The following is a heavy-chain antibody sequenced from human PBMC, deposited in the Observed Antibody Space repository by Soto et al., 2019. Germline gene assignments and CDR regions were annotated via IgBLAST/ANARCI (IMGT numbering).Heavy chain of an antibody. Sequence: QVQLQESGPGLVKPSQTLSLTCTVSGGSISSGGYYWSWIRQHPGKGLEWIGYIYYSGSTYYNPSLKSRVTISVDTSKNPFSLKLSSVTAADTAVYYCARGGGGRITIFGVAVDYWGQGTLVTVSS. J-gene: IGHJ4*02. V-gene: IGHV4-31*03. CDR3: ARGGGGRITIFGVAVDY. CDR2: IYYSGST. CDR1: GGSISSGGYY. D-gene: IGHD3-3*01.